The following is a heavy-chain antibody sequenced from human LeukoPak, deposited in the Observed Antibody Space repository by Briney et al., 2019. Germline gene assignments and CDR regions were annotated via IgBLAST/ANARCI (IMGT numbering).Heavy chain of an antibody. CDR2: ISGSGGST. J-gene: IGHJ4*02. CDR3: AKDPHYYDRPAYFDY. Sequence: GPLRLSCAASGFTFSSYAMSWVRQAPGKGLEWVSAISGSGGSTYYADSVKGRFTISRDNSKNTLYLQMNSLRAEDTAVYYCAKDPHYYDRPAYFDYWGQGTLVTVSS. V-gene: IGHV3-23*01. D-gene: IGHD3-22*01. CDR1: GFTFSSYA.